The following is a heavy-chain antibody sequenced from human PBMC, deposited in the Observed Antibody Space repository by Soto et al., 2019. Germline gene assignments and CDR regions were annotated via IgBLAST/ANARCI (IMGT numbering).Heavy chain of an antibody. J-gene: IGHJ6*02. CDR3: ARLITYYYGSGSYYNVPYYYGMDV. CDR2: INHSGRT. CDR1: GGSFSGNY. D-gene: IGHD3-10*01. V-gene: IGHV4-34*01. Sequence: SETLSLACAVYGGSFSGNYWSWIRQPPGKGLEWIGGINHSGRTNYNPSLKSRVTISVDTSTKQFYLKLSSVTAAETAVYYCARLITYYYGSGSYYNVPYYYGMDVWGQGTTVT.